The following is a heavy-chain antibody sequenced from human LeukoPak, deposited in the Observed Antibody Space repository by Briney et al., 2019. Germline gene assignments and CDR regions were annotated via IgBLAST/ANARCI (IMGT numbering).Heavy chain of an antibody. Sequence: ASVKVSYTASGYTFTAYYMHWVRQAPGQGLEWMGCINPDSGDTDYAQKFQGRVTMTRDTSITTAYMELITLTSDDTAVYYCASLGATHYFDYWGQGTLVTVSS. CDR2: INPDSGDT. CDR3: ASLGATHYFDY. CDR1: GYTFTAYY. V-gene: IGHV1-2*02. J-gene: IGHJ4*02. D-gene: IGHD1-1*01.